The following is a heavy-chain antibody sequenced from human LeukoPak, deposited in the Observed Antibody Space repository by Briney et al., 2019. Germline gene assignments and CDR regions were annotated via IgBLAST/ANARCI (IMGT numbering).Heavy chain of an antibody. V-gene: IGHV1-24*01. CDR2: FDPEDGET. D-gene: IGHD3-16*02. CDR1: GYTLTELS. J-gene: IGHJ4*02. CDR3: ATDIPDDYVWGSYRGDY. Sequence: ASVKVSCKVSGYTLTELSMHWVRQAPGKGLEWMGGFDPEDGETIYAQKFQGRVTMTEDTSTDTAYMELSSLRSEDTAVYYCATDIPDDYVWGSYRGDYWGQGTLVTVSS.